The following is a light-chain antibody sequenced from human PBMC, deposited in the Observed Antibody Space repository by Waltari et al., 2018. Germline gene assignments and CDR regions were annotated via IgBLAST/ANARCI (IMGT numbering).Light chain of an antibody. CDR3: SSYAGSDTWRYV. V-gene: IGLV2-11*01. J-gene: IGLJ1*01. Sequence: QSALTQPRSVSGSPVQTVTISCTGTHSDIGEYKYVSWFQLHPVKAPKLLIYEVTNRPPGVPDRFSGSKSGNTASLTVSGLQAEDEADYYCSSYAGSDTWRYVFGTGTKVTVL. CDR2: EVT. CDR1: HSDIGEYKY.